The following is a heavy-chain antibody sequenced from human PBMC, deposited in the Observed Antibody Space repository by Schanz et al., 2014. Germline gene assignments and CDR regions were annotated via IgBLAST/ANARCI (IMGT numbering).Heavy chain of an antibody. CDR2: ISASGGTT. D-gene: IGHD3-10*01. CDR1: GFTFSSHW. Sequence: EVQLLESGGGLVQPGGSLRLSCAASGFTFSSHWMHWVRQDPGKGLEWVSAISASGGTTYYADSVKGRFTISRDNSKNTLYLQMNSLRAEDTAVYYCAKGRFGELSAFDIWGQGTMVTVSS. CDR3: AKGRFGELSAFDI. V-gene: IGHV3-23*01. J-gene: IGHJ3*02.